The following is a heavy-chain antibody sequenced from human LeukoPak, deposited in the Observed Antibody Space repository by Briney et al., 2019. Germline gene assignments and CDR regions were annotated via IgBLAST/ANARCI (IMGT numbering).Heavy chain of an antibody. D-gene: IGHD2-21*02. CDR3: VREEWYSNGDCYLNAFDI. V-gene: IGHV1-18*01. Sequence: GASVNVSSTPSDHTFAVKGVLWVRQAPGQGLEWMAYISPYSGKTKYGQKIQSRVTVTTDTPTTTSYVDLRRLSSDDTAVYYCVREEWYSNGDCYLNAFDIWGQGTMVTVSS. CDR2: ISPYSGKT. J-gene: IGHJ3*02. CDR1: DHTFAVKG.